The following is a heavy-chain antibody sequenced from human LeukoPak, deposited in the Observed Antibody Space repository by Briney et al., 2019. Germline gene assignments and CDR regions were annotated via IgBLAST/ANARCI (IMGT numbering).Heavy chain of an antibody. CDR3: ARTPGDWYFDL. V-gene: IGHV4-59*01. J-gene: IGHJ2*01. CDR2: IYYSGST. CDR1: GGSISSYY. Sequence: SETLSLTCTVSGGSISSYYWSWIRQPPGKGLEWIGYIYYSGSTNYNPSLESRVNISVDTSKNQFSLKLSSVTAADTAVYYCARTPGDWYFDLWGRGTLVTVSS. D-gene: IGHD7-27*01.